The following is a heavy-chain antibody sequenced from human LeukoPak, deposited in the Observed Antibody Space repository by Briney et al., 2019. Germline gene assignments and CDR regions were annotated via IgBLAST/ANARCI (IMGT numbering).Heavy chain of an antibody. D-gene: IGHD1-26*01. J-gene: IGHJ4*02. Sequence: GGSLRLSCAASGFTFSSYGMNWVRQAPGKGLEWVSSISSSSSYIYYADSVKGRFTISRDDAKNSLYLQMNSLRAEDTAVYYCARELWELLSRRSPRFDYWGQGTLVTVSS. CDR3: ARELWELLSRRSPRFDY. CDR2: ISSSSSYI. CDR1: GFTFSSYG. V-gene: IGHV3-21*01.